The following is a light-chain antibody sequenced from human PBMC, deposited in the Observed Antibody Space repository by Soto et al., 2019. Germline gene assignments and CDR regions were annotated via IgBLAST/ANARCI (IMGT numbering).Light chain of an antibody. J-gene: IGKJ4*01. CDR3: QQANSFPLT. Sequence: DIQMTQSPSSLSASVGDRVTITCRASESISSYLNWYQQKAGRAPKVLIYAASILKSGVPSRFSGSGSGTEFTLTISSLQPEDFATYHCQQANSFPLTFGGGTKVDIK. CDR2: AAS. V-gene: IGKV1-12*01. CDR1: ESISSY.